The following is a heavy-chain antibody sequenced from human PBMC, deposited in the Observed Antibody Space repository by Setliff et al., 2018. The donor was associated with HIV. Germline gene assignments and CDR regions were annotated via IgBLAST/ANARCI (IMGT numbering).Heavy chain of an antibody. Sequence: SETLSLTCTVSGDSIRSGSYYWTWIRQPAGKGLEWIGHIYTTGSTNYNPSLKSRVTISLDTSKNQFSLKLSSVTAADTAVYYCARGKYCTDGVCSKPRSAVMDVWGQGTTVTSP. CDR3: ARGKYCTDGVCSKPRSAVMDV. D-gene: IGHD2-8*01. CDR1: GDSIRSGSYY. CDR2: IYTTGST. J-gene: IGHJ6*02. V-gene: IGHV4-61*09.